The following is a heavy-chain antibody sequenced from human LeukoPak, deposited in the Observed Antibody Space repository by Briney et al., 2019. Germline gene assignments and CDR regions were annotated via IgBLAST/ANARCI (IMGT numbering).Heavy chain of an antibody. CDR3: AKLRELVTYYYYYGLDV. J-gene: IGHJ6*02. CDR1: GFTFSSYW. CDR2: IKTDGSEK. D-gene: IGHD1-1*01. V-gene: IGHV3-7*01. Sequence: GSLRLSCEASGFTFSSYWMSWVRQAPGKGLEWVANIKTDGSEKYYVDSVKGRFTISRDNSKNTLYLRMNSLRVEDTALYYCAKLRELVTYYYYYGLDVWGQGTTVTVSS.